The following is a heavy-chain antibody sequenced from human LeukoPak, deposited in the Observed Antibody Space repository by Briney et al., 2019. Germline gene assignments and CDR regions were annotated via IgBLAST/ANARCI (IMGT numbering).Heavy chain of an antibody. V-gene: IGHV3-30*04. CDR2: ISYDGSNK. J-gene: IGHJ4*02. CDR3: ARDPYSSSWYDY. D-gene: IGHD6-13*01. Sequence: GGSLRLSCAASGFTFSSYAMHWGRQAPGKGLEGVAVISYDGSNKYYADSVKGRFTISRDNSKNTLYLQMNSLRAEDTAVYYCARDPYSSSWYDYWGQGTLVTVSS. CDR1: GFTFSSYA.